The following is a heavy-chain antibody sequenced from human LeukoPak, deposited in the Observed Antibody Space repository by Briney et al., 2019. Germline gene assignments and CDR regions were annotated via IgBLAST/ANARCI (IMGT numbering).Heavy chain of an antibody. V-gene: IGHV3-7*01. J-gene: IGHJ4*02. CDR2: RNQGGSDK. D-gene: IGHD1-14*01. CDR3: TRDRSRAEDD. Sequence: GGSLRLSCAASGFTFIGHWMSWVRQAPGKGLEGVANRNQGGSDKYYVDSVKGRFTISRDNDNNLLYLQMTSLRGEDTAVYYCTRDRSRAEDDWGQGTLVTVSS. CDR1: GFTFIGHW.